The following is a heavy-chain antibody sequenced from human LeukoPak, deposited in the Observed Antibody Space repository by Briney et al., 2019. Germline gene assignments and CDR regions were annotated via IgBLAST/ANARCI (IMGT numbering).Heavy chain of an antibody. CDR1: GFALSAYW. D-gene: IGHD3-16*01. CDR3: VRDLVFVWTPGDDFDF. J-gene: IGHJ4*02. Sequence: GGSLRLSCAASGFALSAYWMHWVRQAPGKGLEWVSRINEDATTISYADSVKGRFIIFRDNSKKSLYLQMNNLRAEDTAVYYCVRDLVFVWTPGDDFDFWGQGTLVTVSS. V-gene: IGHV3-74*01. CDR2: INEDATTI.